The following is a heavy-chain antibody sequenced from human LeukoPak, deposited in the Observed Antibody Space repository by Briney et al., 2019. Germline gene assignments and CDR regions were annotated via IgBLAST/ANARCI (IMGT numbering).Heavy chain of an antibody. Sequence: GGSLRLSCAASGFTFSSYAMHWVRQAPGKGLEYVSAISSNGGSTYYANSVKGRFTISRDNSKNTLYLQMGSLRAEDVAVYYCARVRITINFLDYWGQGTLVTVSS. CDR2: ISSNGGST. CDR3: ARVRITINFLDY. V-gene: IGHV3-64*01. J-gene: IGHJ4*02. D-gene: IGHD3-10*01. CDR1: GFTFSSYA.